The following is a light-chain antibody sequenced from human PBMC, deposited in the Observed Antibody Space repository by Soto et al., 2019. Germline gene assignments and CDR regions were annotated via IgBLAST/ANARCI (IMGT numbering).Light chain of an antibody. CDR3: SSYTSSNTLV. J-gene: IGLJ3*02. CDR1: SSDVGGYNY. Sequence: QSVLTQPASVSGSPGQSITISCTGTSSDVGGYNYVSWYQYHPGKAPKLMIYDVGNRPSGVSNRVSGSKSGNTASLTISGLQAEDEADYFCSSYTSSNTLVFGGGTKPTVL. V-gene: IGLV2-14*03. CDR2: DVG.